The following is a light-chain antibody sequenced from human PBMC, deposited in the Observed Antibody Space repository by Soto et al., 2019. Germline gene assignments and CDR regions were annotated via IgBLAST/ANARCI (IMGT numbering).Light chain of an antibody. CDR2: ATS. Sequence: EIVLTQSPATLSVSPGERATLSCRASQSVGNNFAWYQQKPGQAPRLLIFATSTRATGVPARFSGSGPGTESPLTISSLQSEDFAVYYCQQYGDWPLTFGGGAKVEIE. CDR1: QSVGNN. CDR3: QQYGDWPLT. J-gene: IGKJ4*01. V-gene: IGKV3-15*01.